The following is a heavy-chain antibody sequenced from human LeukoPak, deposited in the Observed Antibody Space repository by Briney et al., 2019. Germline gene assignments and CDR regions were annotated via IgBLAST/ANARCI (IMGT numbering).Heavy chain of an antibody. V-gene: IGHV3-48*01. J-gene: IGHJ4*02. CDR2: ITSTSSAI. CDR1: GFTFGDYS. Sequence: GGSLRLSCVAPGFTFGDYSMSWVCQAPGKGLEWISYITSTSSAIYYADSVKGRFIISTDNAKNSLYLQMNRLRAEDRAVYYCMTGFPDYWGQGTLVTVSS. D-gene: IGHD3-9*01. CDR3: MTGFPDY.